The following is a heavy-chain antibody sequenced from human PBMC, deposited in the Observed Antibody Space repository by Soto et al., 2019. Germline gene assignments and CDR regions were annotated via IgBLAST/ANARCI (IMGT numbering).Heavy chain of an antibody. CDR2: ISSSSCTI. CDR3: PSLTHSSIKNFGVAYYGMDV. CDR1: GFTFSSYS. D-gene: IGHD3-3*01. Sequence: EVQLVESGGGLVQPGGSLRLSCAASGFTFSSYSMNWVRQAPGKGLEWVSYISSSSCTIYYADSVKGRFTISRDNAKNSLYLRLNSLRDEDTAVYYCPSLTHSSIKNFGVAYYGMDVWGQGTTYTVAS. J-gene: IGHJ6*02. V-gene: IGHV3-48*02.